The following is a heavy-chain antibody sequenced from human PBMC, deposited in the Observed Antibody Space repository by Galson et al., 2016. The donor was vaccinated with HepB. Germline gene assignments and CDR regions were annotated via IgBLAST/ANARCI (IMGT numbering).Heavy chain of an antibody. Sequence: SLRLSCAASDFTFSDYAMSWVRQAPGKGLEWVSAITGDGRSTYYADSVKGRFIISRDNSNNALYLQMDSLRAEDTAVYYCAKDVTLGFGSGWYDAAFDIWGRGTMVTVSS. CDR3: AKDVTLGFGSGWYDAAFDI. D-gene: IGHD6-19*01. CDR1: DFTFSDYA. J-gene: IGHJ3*02. CDR2: ITGDGRST. V-gene: IGHV3-23*01.